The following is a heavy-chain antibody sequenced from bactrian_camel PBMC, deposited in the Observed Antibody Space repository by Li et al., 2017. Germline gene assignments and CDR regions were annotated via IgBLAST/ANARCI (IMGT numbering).Heavy chain of an antibody. CDR1: GYTYSSYC. J-gene: IGHJ4*01. Sequence: HVQLVESGGGSVQSGGSLRLSCGASGYTYSSYCMGWFRQAPGKEREGVAAMASDGSTYYADSVKGRFTISQDNAKNTVYLQMNNLKPEDTALYYCAPDGSNCGGWGTQVTVS. CDR2: MASDGST. V-gene: IGHV3S53*01. D-gene: IGHD1*01.